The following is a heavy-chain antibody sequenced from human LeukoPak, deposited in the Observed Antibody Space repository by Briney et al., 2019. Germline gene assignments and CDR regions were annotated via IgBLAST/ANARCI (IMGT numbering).Heavy chain of an antibody. CDR2: ISAYNGNT. V-gene: IGHV1-18*01. Sequence: ASVKVSCKASGYTFINYDIRWVRQAPGQGLEWMGWISAYNGNTNYAQKFQVRVTMTTDTSTSTAYMELRSLRSDDTAVYFCAREVTHHVYYGMDVWGQGTTVTVSS. D-gene: IGHD4-11*01. CDR1: GYTFINYD. J-gene: IGHJ6*02. CDR3: AREVTHHVYYGMDV.